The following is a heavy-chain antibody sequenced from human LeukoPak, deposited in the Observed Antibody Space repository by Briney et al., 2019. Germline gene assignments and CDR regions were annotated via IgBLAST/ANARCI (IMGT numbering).Heavy chain of an antibody. V-gene: IGHV3-7*01. CDR2: IKQDRSEK. Sequence: GGSLRLSCAASGFTFSNYWMSWVRQAPGKGLEWVANIKQDRSEKYYVDSVKGRFTISRDNAKNSLYLQMNSLRAEDTAVYYCARDKSYNWNYGSLMDYWGQGTLVTVSS. CDR3: ARDKSYNWNYGSLMDY. J-gene: IGHJ4*02. CDR1: GFTFSNYW. D-gene: IGHD1-7*01.